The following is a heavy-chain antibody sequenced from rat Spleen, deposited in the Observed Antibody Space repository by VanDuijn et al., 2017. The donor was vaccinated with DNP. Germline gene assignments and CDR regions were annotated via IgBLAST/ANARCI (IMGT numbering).Heavy chain of an antibody. CDR3: ATLYGFDY. CDR1: GFTFSDYA. J-gene: IGHJ2*01. Sequence: EVQLVESGGGLVQPGNSLKLSCAASGFTFSDYAMAWVRQSPKKGLEWVATIIYDGSSTYYRDSVKGRFTISRDNAKSTLYLQMDSLRSEDTATYYGATLYGFDYWGQGVMVTVSS. CDR2: IIYDGSST. V-gene: IGHV5S10*01. D-gene: IGHD4-1*01.